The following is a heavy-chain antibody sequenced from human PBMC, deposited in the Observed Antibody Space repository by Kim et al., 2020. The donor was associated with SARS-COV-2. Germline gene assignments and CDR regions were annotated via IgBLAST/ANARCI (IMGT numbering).Heavy chain of an antibody. D-gene: IGHD3-9*01. J-gene: IGHJ4*01. CDR3: ARRILAGCYAYFDY. V-gene: IGHV4-39*01. Sequence: NPTLQSRVTMSVDTSKNQFSLKLSSVTATDTAVYYCARRILAGCYAYFDYWGHGTLVTVSS.